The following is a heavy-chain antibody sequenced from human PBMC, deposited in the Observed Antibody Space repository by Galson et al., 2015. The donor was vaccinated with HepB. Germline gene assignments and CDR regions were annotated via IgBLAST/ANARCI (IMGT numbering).Heavy chain of an antibody. D-gene: IGHD3-22*01. CDR2: IGSNANNYAT. Sequence: SLRLSCAGSGFTFSGSAMHWVRQTSGKGLEWIGRIGSNANNYATAYKASVKGRFTISRDDPKNTAYLQMNSLRTEDTAVYYCTRLGDLSGYSSCWGQGTLVTVSS. J-gene: IGHJ4*02. CDR3: TRLGDLSGYSSC. V-gene: IGHV3-73*01. CDR1: GFTFSGSA.